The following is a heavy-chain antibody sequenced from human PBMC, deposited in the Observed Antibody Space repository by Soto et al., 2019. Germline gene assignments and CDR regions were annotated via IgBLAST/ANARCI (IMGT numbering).Heavy chain of an antibody. J-gene: IGHJ4*02. D-gene: IGHD3-9*01. CDR1: GYTFTGYY. V-gene: IGHV1-2*04. CDR2: INPNSGGT. Sequence: QVQLVQSGAEVKKPGASVKVSCKASGYTFTGYYMHWVRQAPGQGLEWMGWINPNSGGTNYAQKFQGWVTMTRDTSXXTXCXXRSRLRSDDTAVYYCARGGSQIRYFDWFRGYYFDYWGQGTLVTVSS. CDR3: ARGGSQIRYFDWFRGYYFDY.